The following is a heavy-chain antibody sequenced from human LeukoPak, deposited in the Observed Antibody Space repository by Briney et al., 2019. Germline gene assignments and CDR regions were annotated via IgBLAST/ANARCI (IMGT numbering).Heavy chain of an antibody. D-gene: IGHD1-14*01. V-gene: IGHV4-39*01. Sequence: PSETLSLTCTVSGGSVSSTDYSWGWTRQPPGKGLEWIGRIYYSGSTYYNPSLKSRVTISVDTSKNQFSLKLNAVTAADTAVYYCITDFDCWGQGTLVTVSS. CDR2: IYYSGST. J-gene: IGHJ4*02. CDR1: GGSVSSTDYS. CDR3: ITDFDC.